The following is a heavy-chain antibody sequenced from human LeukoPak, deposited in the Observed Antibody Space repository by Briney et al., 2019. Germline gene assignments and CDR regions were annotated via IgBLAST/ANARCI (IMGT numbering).Heavy chain of an antibody. Sequence: SETLSLTCTVSGDSISTSNSYWGWIRQPPGKGLEWIGSIYYSGNTYYNASLKSRVTISVDTSKNQFSLKLTSVTAADTAVYYCAELGITMIGGVWGKGTTVTISS. D-gene: IGHD3-10*02. V-gene: IGHV4-39*01. J-gene: IGHJ6*04. CDR1: GDSISTSNSY. CDR2: IYYSGNT. CDR3: AELGITMIGGV.